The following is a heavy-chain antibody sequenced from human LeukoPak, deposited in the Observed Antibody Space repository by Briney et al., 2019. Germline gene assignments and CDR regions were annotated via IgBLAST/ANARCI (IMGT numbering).Heavy chain of an antibody. CDR3: ARDYGELQGIDY. CDR2: ISAYNGNT. J-gene: IGHJ4*02. CDR1: GSPFTSYG. Sequence: ASVKVSCNASGSPFTSYGISWVRQAPGQGLEWMGWISAYNGNTNCAQKLQGRVTMTTDTSTSTAYMELRSLRSDDTAVYYCARDYGELQGIDYWGQGTLVTVSS. V-gene: IGHV1-18*01. D-gene: IGHD1-26*01.